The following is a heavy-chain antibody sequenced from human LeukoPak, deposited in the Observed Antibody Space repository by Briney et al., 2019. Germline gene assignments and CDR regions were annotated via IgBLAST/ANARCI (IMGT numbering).Heavy chain of an antibody. V-gene: IGHV5-51*01. Sequence: GESLKISCQGFGHDFFNYWIGWVRQMPGKGLEWMGIVYPGDSGTRHSPSFQGQVTISVDKSISAAYLQWDSLKASDTAMYYCARRLVDTSGYFWFDYWGLGTLVTVSS. CDR2: VYPGDSGT. CDR1: GHDFFNYW. CDR3: ARRLVDTSGYFWFDY. J-gene: IGHJ4*02. D-gene: IGHD3-22*01.